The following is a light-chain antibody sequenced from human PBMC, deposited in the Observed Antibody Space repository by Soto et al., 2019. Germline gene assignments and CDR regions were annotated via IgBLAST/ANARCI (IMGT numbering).Light chain of an antibody. CDR1: NIGSKS. CDR2: DDS. CDR3: QVWDSTSDHHVV. V-gene: IGLV3-21*02. Sequence: SYELTQPPSVSVAPGQTASITCGGNNIGSKSVHWYQQKPGQAPVLVVYDDSDRPSGIPERLSGSNLGNTATLTLSRVEAGDEADYYCQVWDSTSDHHVVFGGGTKLTVL. J-gene: IGLJ2*01.